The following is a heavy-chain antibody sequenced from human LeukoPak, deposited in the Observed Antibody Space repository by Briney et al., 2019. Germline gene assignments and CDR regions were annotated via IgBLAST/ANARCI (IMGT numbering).Heavy chain of an antibody. CDR1: GCTFSSYE. Sequence: PSGGSLRLSCAASGCTFSSYEMNWVRQAPGKGLEWVSYISSSGSTIYYADSVKGRFTISRDNAKNSLYLQMNSLRAEDTAVYYCASNYYDSSGYFHNAFDIWGQGTMVTVSS. CDR3: ASNYYDSSGYFHNAFDI. D-gene: IGHD3-22*01. V-gene: IGHV3-48*03. J-gene: IGHJ3*02. CDR2: ISSSGSTI.